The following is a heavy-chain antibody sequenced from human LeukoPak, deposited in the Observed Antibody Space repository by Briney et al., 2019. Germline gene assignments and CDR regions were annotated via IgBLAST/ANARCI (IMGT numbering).Heavy chain of an antibody. CDR2: INPNSGGT. CDR1: GYTFSGYY. D-gene: IGHD3-9*01. V-gene: IGHV1-2*02. Sequence: ASVKVSCKASGYTFSGYYIHWVRQAPGHGLEWMGWINPNSGGTNYAQKFQGRVTLTRDTSINTAYMELSRLRSDDTAGYYCARVLRYYDILSKPFDYWGQGTLVTVSS. J-gene: IGHJ4*02. CDR3: ARVLRYYDILSKPFDY.